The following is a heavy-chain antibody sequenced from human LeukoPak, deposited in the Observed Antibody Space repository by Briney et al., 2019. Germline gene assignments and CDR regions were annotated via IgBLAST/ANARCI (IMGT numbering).Heavy chain of an antibody. J-gene: IGHJ3*02. V-gene: IGHV3-23*01. CDR2: ISGSGGST. D-gene: IGHD3-22*01. CDR1: GFTFDDYA. Sequence: GGSLRLSCAASGFTFDDYAMHWVRQAPGKGLEWVSAISGSGGSTYYADSVKGRFTISRDNSKNTLYLQMNSLRAEDTAVYYCAKKEGITMIVVVINFMAGAFDIWGQGTMVTVSS. CDR3: AKKEGITMIVVVINFMAGAFDI.